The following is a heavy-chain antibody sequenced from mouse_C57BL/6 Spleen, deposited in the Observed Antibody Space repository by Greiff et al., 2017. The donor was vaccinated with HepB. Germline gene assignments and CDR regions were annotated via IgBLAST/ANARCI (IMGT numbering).Heavy chain of an antibody. CDR2: IYPGSGST. V-gene: IGHV1-55*01. D-gene: IGHD1-1*01. Sequence: VQLQQPGAELVKPGASVKMSCKASGYTFTSYWITWVKQRPGQGLEWIGDIYPGSGSTNYNEKFKSKATLTVDTSSSTAYMQLSSLTSEDSAVYYCARRDYGSSPYSYAMDYWGQGTSVTVSS. J-gene: IGHJ4*01. CDR3: ARRDYGSSPYSYAMDY. CDR1: GYTFTSYW.